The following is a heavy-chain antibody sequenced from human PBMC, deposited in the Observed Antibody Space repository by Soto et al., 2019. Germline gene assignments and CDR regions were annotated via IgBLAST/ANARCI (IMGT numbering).Heavy chain of an antibody. CDR3: AKGNWGHLADLHFDW. V-gene: IGHV3-23*01. CDR1: GFTFSSGA. J-gene: IGHJ4*02. CDR2: ISGAGGST. Sequence: GGSLRLSCAASGFTFSSGAISWVRQAPWKGLEWVSSISGAGGSTSYADSVKGRFTISRDNSKKTLDLHMNNLRADDTAVYYCAKGNWGHLADLHFDWWGQGTLVPV. D-gene: IGHD3-16*01.